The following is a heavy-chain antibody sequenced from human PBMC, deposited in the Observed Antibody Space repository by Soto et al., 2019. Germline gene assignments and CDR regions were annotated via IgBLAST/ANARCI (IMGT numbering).Heavy chain of an antibody. CDR2: IYHSGST. J-gene: IGHJ5*02. CDR3: ARGLPYGSGSYWFDP. V-gene: IGHV4-30-2*01. CDR1: GGSISSGGYS. D-gene: IGHD3-10*01. Sequence: TSETLSLTCAVSGGSISSGGYSWSWIRQPPGKGLEWIGYIYHSGSTYYNPSLKSRVTISVDRSKNQFSLKLSSVTAADTAVYYCARGLPYGSGSYWFDPWGQGTLVTVSS.